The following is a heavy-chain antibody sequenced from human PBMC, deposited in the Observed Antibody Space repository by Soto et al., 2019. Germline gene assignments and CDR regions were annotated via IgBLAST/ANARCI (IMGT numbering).Heavy chain of an antibody. CDR2: IKQDGSEK. D-gene: IGHD2-2*01. J-gene: IGHJ4*02. Sequence: GGSLRLSCAASGFTFSSYWMSWVRQAPGKGLEWVANIKQDGSEKYYVDSVKGRFTISRDNAKNSLYLQMNSLRAEDTAVYYCARDCSSTSCYSLFDYWGQGTLVTVSS. CDR3: ARDCSSTSCYSLFDY. V-gene: IGHV3-7*01. CDR1: GFTFSSYW.